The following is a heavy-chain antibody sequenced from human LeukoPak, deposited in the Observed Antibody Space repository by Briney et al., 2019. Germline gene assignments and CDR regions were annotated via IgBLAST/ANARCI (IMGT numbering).Heavy chain of an antibody. CDR1: GYTFTSYA. Sequence: ASVKVSCKASGYTFTSYAMNWVRQAPGQGLEWMGWINTNTGNPTYAQGFTGRFVFSLDTSVSTAYLQISSLKAEDTAVYYCARDGKQWLATYYYYYMDVWGKGTTVTVSS. J-gene: IGHJ6*03. V-gene: IGHV7-4-1*02. CDR2: INTNTGNP. CDR3: ARDGKQWLATYYYYYMDV. D-gene: IGHD6-19*01.